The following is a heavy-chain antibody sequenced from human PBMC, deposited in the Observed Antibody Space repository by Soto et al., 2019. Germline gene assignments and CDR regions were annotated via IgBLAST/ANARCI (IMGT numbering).Heavy chain of an antibody. CDR1: GGTFSSYA. CDR3: ARGQACGSGGSCRSFNYYYYGMDV. Sequence: QVQLVQSGAEVKKPGSSVKVSCKASGGTFSSYAISWVRQAPGQGLEWMGGVIPIFGTANYAQKFQGRVTITADESTSTAYMELGSLRSEDTAVYYCARGQACGSGGSCRSFNYYYYGMDVWGQGTTVTVSS. V-gene: IGHV1-69*01. CDR2: VIPIFGTA. J-gene: IGHJ6*02. D-gene: IGHD2-15*01.